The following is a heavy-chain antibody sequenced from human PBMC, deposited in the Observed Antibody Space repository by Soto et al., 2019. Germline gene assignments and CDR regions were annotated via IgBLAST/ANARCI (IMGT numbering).Heavy chain of an antibody. D-gene: IGHD3-3*01. Sequence: QINLIESGPTLVKPTQTLTLTCTFSGFSLSTSGAAVGWVRQPPGRALEWLSLIYWEGDKRYNASLGNRLTITNDTSMNQVVLTLTNVDPADTATYYCAHRATMTIFGLIIDNGIGFDPWGQGTRVIVSS. J-gene: IGHJ5*02. CDR1: GFSLSTSGAA. CDR3: AHRATMTIFGLIIDNGIGFDP. V-gene: IGHV2-5*02. CDR2: IYWEGDK.